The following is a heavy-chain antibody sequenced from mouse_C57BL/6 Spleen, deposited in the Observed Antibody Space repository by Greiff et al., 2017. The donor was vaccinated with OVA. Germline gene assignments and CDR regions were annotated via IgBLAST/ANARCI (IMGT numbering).Heavy chain of an antibody. V-gene: IGHV1-26*01. Sequence: VQLQQSGPELVKPGASVKISCKASGYTFTDYYMNWVKQSHGKSLEWIGDINPNNGGTSYNQKFKGKATLTVDKSSSTAYMELRSLTSEDSAVYYCARDITTVVATLDAMDYWGQGTSVTVSS. J-gene: IGHJ4*01. CDR1: GYTFTDYY. CDR3: ARDITTVVATLDAMDY. D-gene: IGHD1-1*01. CDR2: INPNNGGT.